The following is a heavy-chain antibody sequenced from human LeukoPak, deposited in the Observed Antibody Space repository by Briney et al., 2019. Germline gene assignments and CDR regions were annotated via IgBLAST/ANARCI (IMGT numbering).Heavy chain of an antibody. CDR1: GFTFSSYA. CDR2: ISGSGGST. Sequence: GGSPRLSCAASGFTFSSYAMSWVRQAPGKGLEWVSAISGSGGSTYYADSVKGRFTISRDNSKNTLYLQMNSLRAEDTAVYYCAKGTYYYGSGSYSIFDYWGQGTLVTVSS. V-gene: IGHV3-23*01. CDR3: AKGTYYYGSGSYSIFDY. D-gene: IGHD3-10*01. J-gene: IGHJ4*02.